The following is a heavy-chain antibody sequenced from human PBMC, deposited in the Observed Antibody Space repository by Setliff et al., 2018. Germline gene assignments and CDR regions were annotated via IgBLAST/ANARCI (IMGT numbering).Heavy chain of an antibody. D-gene: IGHD6-13*01. V-gene: IGHV3-48*01. CDR3: ARARGSSWLFYYMDV. J-gene: IGHJ6*03. CDR1: GFTFRSYT. CDR2: ISSSSSTI. Sequence: PGGSLRLSCAASGFTFRSYTMNWVRQAPGKGLEWVSYISSSSSTIYYADSVKGRFTISRDNAKNSLYLQMNSLRAEDTAVYYCARARGSSWLFYYMDVWGKGT.